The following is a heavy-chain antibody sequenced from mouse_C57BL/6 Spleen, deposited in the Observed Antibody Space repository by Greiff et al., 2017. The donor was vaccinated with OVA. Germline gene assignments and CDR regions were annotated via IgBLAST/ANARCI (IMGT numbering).Heavy chain of an antibody. D-gene: IGHD1-1*01. V-gene: IGHV1-15*01. J-gene: IGHJ2*01. CDR3: TDYYGSYYFDY. CDR1: GYTFTDYE. CDR2: IDPETGGT. Sequence: QVQLKESGAELVRPGASVTLSCKASGYTFTDYEMHWVKQTPVHGLEWIGAIDPETGGTAYNQKFKGKAILTADKSSSTAYMELRSLTSEDSAVYYCTDYYGSYYFDYWGQGTTLTVSS.